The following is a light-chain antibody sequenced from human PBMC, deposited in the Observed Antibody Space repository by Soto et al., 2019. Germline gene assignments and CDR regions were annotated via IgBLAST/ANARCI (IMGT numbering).Light chain of an antibody. Sequence: EIVLTQSPGTLSLSPGERGTLSCRASQSVSSSYLAWYQQRPGQAPRLLIYGASSRATGIPDRFSGSGSGTDFTLTISRLEPEDFAVYYCQHYGGSPGTFGQGTKVEIK. CDR2: GAS. V-gene: IGKV3-20*01. CDR3: QHYGGSPGT. CDR1: QSVSSSY. J-gene: IGKJ1*01.